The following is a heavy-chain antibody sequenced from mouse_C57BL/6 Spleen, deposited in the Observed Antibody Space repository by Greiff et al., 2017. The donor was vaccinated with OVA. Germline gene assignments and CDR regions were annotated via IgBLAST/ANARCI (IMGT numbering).Heavy chain of an antibody. J-gene: IGHJ3*01. CDR2: IYPGDGDT. CDR1: GYAFSSSW. CDR3: AKGGANWDVEEPWFAY. Sequence: QVQLQQSGPELVKPGASVKISCKASGYAFSSSWMNWVKQRPGKGLEWIGRIYPGDGDTNYNGKFKGKATLTADKSSSTAYMQLSSLTSEDSAVYFCAKGGANWDVEEPWFAYWGQGTLVTVSA. D-gene: IGHD4-1*01. V-gene: IGHV1-82*01.